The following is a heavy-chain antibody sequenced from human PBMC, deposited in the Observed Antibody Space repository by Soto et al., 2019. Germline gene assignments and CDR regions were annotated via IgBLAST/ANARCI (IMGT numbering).Heavy chain of an antibody. Sequence: PXXTLSLTCAVYGGSFSSYYWSWIRQPPGXXXXXXXXXYXXXTGXXKKXXXXXXXIXXXTXXXQSSMKMRSVTAAETAVYYCARRYGSCFDYWGQGTLVTVSS. CDR3: ARRYGSCFDY. V-gene: IGHV4-59*08. CDR1: GGSFSSYY. CDR2: XYXXXTG. J-gene: IGHJ4*02. D-gene: IGHD5-18*01.